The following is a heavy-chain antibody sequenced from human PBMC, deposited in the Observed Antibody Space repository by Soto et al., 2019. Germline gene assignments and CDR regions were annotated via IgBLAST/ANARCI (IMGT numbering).Heavy chain of an antibody. V-gene: IGHV3-23*01. CDR3: AKTETMVVVTVHPRWFDS. J-gene: IGHJ5*01. CDR1: GFNFNNQA. Sequence: QLLESGGGLVQPGGSLRLSCTASGFNFNNQAMSWIRQAPGKGLEWVSTISGSGATSLYADSVKGRFTIFKDSSQAYLDLKSVGVEDSATYYCAKTETMVVVTVHPRWFDSWGRGTLVTVS. D-gene: IGHD2-21*02. CDR2: ISGSGATS.